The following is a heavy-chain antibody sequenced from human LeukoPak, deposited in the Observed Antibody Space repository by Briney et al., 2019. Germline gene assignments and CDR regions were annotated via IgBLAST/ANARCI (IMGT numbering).Heavy chain of an antibody. J-gene: IGHJ4*02. V-gene: IGHV1-24*01. Sequence: GASVKLSCKVSGYTLTELSMHWVRQAPGKGLEWMGGFDPEDGETIYAQKFQGRVTMTEDTSTDTAYMELSSLRSEDTAVYYCATELGYCSSTSCPLGYWGQGTLVTVSS. CDR1: GYTLTELS. CDR3: ATELGYCSSTSCPLGY. CDR2: FDPEDGET. D-gene: IGHD2-2*01.